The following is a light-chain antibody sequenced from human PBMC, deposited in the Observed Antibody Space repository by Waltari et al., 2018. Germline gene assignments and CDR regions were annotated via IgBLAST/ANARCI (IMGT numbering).Light chain of an antibody. CDR2: DTS. CDR1: QSVSFF. V-gene: IGKV3-11*01. J-gene: IGKJ4*01. CDR3: QQRYSWPLT. Sequence: EIVLTQSPAIVSLSPGVRATLSCSASQSVSFFLAWYQQKPGQGPRLLIFDTSNRATGIPARFSGGGSGTDFTLTISSLEPEDFATYYCQQRYSWPLTFGGGTKVEIK.